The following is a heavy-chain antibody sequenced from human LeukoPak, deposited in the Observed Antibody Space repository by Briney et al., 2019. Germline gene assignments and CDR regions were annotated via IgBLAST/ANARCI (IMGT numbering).Heavy chain of an antibody. Sequence: GGSLRLSCPASGFTFSSYWMHWVRQAPGKGLVWLSRINSDGYSISYADSVKGRFTISRDNAKNTLYLQMNTLGAEDTAMYYCARGIAVAGTDSWGQGTLVTVSS. CDR1: GFTFSSYW. D-gene: IGHD6-19*01. CDR3: ARGIAVAGTDS. CDR2: INSDGYSI. V-gene: IGHV3-74*01. J-gene: IGHJ4*02.